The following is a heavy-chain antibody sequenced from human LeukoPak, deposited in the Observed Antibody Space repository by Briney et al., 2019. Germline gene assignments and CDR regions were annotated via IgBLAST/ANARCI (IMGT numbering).Heavy chain of an antibody. CDR1: GFTFDDYA. CDR3: AKDMSHYYGSGSSPDY. CDR2: ISWNSGSI. D-gene: IGHD3-10*01. V-gene: IGHV3-9*01. J-gene: IGHJ4*02. Sequence: GGSLRLSCAASGFTFDDYAMHWVRQAPGKGLEWVSGISWNSGSIGYADSVKGRFTISRDNAKNSLYLQMNSLRAEDTALYYCAKDMSHYYGSGSSPDYWGQGTLVTVSS.